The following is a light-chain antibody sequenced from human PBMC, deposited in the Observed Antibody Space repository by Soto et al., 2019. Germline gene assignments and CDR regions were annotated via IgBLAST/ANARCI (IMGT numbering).Light chain of an antibody. CDR3: SSYTRNSTLV. Sequence: QSVLTQPASVSGSPGQSITISCTGTSSDVGGYNYVSWYQQHPGKTPKLMIYEVSNRPSGVSNRFSGSKSGNTASLTISGLQAEDEADYYCSSYTRNSTLVFGGGIKVTVL. CDR2: EVS. V-gene: IGLV2-14*01. CDR1: SSDVGGYNY. J-gene: IGLJ2*01.